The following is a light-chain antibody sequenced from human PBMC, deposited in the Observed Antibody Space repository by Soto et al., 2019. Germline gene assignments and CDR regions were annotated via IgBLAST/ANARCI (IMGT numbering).Light chain of an antibody. J-gene: IGLJ1*01. CDR3: CSYTGFYSYV. CDR2: DVT. Sequence: QSVLTQPRSVSASPGQSVTISCTGTNSDVGGYNYVSWYQQYPGKAPKVMIYDVTKRPSGVPDRFSGSKSGNTASLTISGLQTEDEADYYCCSYTGFYSYVFGTGTRSPS. V-gene: IGLV2-11*01. CDR1: NSDVGGYNY.